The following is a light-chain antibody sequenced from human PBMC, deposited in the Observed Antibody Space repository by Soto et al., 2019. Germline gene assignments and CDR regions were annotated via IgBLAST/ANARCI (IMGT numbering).Light chain of an antibody. J-gene: IGKJ4*01. CDR1: HSVGDN. Sequence: ETVMTQSPATLSVFPGERATLSCRASHSVGDNLAWYQQKPGQAPRLLIYGASTRATGIPVRFSDSGSETDFTLTISSLQSEDFAVYYCQQYKNWPPVTFGGGTKVEI. CDR3: QQYKNWPPVT. V-gene: IGKV3-15*01. CDR2: GAS.